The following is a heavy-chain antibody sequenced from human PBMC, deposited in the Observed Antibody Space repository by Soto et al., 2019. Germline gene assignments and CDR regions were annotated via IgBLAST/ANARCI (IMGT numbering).Heavy chain of an antibody. J-gene: IGHJ4*02. CDR2: ISYDGSNK. V-gene: IGHV3-30*18. D-gene: IGHD3-22*01. Sequence: TGGSLRLSCTASGITFSSYGMHWVRQAPGKGLEWVAVISYDGSNKYYADSVKGRFTISRDNSKNTLYLQMNSLRAEDTAVYYCAKDRSMVGDYYDSSALTGWPQNWGQGTLVTVS. CDR3: AKDRSMVGDYYDSSALTGWPQN. CDR1: GITFSSYG.